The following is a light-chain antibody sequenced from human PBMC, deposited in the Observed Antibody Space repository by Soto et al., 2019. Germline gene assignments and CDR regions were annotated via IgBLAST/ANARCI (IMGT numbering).Light chain of an antibody. V-gene: IGLV2-14*03. CDR2: DVS. J-gene: IGLJ1*01. Sequence: QSVLTQPASVSGSPGQSITISCTGSTSDIGGYNYVSWFQHHPGKAPKLMIYDVSNRPSGVSNRFSGSKSGDTASLTISGLQAEDEADYYCSSYTSNTTPYVFGTGTKVTDL. CDR3: SSYTSNTTPYV. CDR1: TSDIGGYNY.